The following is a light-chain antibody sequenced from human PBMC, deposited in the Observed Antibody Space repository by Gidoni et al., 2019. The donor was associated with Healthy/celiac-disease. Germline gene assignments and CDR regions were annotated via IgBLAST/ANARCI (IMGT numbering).Light chain of an antibody. J-gene: IGKJ4*01. V-gene: IGKV3-11*01. CDR2: DAS. Sequence: EIVVTKSPATLSLSPGERATLSCRASQSVSSYLAWYQQKPGQAPRLLIYDASNRATGIPARFSGSGSGTDFTLTISSLEPEDFAVYYCQQRSNWPPAFGGGTKVEIK. CDR1: QSVSSY. CDR3: QQRSNWPPA.